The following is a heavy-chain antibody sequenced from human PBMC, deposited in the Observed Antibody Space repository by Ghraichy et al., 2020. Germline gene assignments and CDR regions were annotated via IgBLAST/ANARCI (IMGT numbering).Heavy chain of an antibody. D-gene: IGHD3-16*01. J-gene: IGHJ5*02. V-gene: IGHV1-69*02. CDR2: IIPILGIA. Sequence: SVKVSCKASGGTFSSYTISWVRQAPGQGLEWMGRIIPILGIANYAQKFQSRVTITADKSTSTAYMELSSLRSEDTAVYYWAIFEGRKGGEGNWFDPWGQGTLVTVSS. CDR3: AIFEGRKGGEGNWFDP. CDR1: GGTFSSYT.